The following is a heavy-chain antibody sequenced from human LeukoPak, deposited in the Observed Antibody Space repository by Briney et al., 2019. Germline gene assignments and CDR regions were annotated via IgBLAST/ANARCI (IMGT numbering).Heavy chain of an antibody. V-gene: IGHV3-9*01. CDR3: AKDIGSLGPNAFDI. J-gene: IGHJ3*02. D-gene: IGHD3-16*01. CDR2: ISWNSGSI. CDR1: GFTFDDYA. Sequence: PGRSLRLSCAASGFTFDDYAMHWVRQAPGKGLEWVSGISWNSGSIGYADSVKGRFTISRDNAKNSLYLQMNSLRAEDTALYYCAKDIGSLGPNAFDIWGQGTMVTVSS.